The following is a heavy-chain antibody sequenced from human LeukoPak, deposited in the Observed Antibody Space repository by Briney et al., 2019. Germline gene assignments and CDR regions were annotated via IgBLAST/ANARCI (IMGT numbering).Heavy chain of an antibody. V-gene: IGHV3-30*02. CDR3: AKDHVTWGNRYFDH. D-gene: IGHD3-16*01. CDR1: GFTFSTYG. Sequence: GGSLRLSCAVSGFTFSTYGMHWVRQAPGKGLEWVAFIGHDGTKIYYADSVQGRFTISRDNSKNTLYLEMNSLSGEDTALYYCAKDHVTWGNRYFDHWGQGTLGTVSS. J-gene: IGHJ4*02. CDR2: IGHDGTKI.